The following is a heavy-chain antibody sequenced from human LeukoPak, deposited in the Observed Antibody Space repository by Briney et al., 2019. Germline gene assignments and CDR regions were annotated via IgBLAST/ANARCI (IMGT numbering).Heavy chain of an antibody. V-gene: IGHV4-4*07. CDR3: ARDHVGATSVHWLDY. CDR1: GGSISSYY. CDR2: IYTSGST. J-gene: IGHJ4*02. Sequence: PSETLSLTCTVSGGSISSYYWSWIRQPAGKGLEWIGRIYTSGSTNYNPSLKSRVTMSVDTSKNQFSLKLSSVTAADTAVYYCARDHVGATSVHWLDYWGQGTLVTVSS. D-gene: IGHD1-26*01.